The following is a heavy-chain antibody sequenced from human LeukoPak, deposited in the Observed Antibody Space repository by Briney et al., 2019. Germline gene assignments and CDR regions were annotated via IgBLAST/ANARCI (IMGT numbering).Heavy chain of an antibody. Sequence: RSGGSLRLSCAASGFTFSSYWMSWVRQTPGKGLEWVASIKQDGTEKHYVDSVKGRFTISKDDAKNSLYLQMNGLRAEDTAVYYCAREDHSNYEYWGQGTLVTVSS. D-gene: IGHD4-11*01. J-gene: IGHJ4*02. CDR3: AREDHSNYEY. CDR2: IKQDGTEK. CDR1: GFTFSSYW. V-gene: IGHV3-7*03.